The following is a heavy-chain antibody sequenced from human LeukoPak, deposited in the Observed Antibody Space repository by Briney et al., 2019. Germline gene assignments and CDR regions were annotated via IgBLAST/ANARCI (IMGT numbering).Heavy chain of an antibody. J-gene: IGHJ4*02. Sequence: GGSLRLSCAASGFTFSTYEASWVRQAPGKGLEWVASISSSTTYIYYADSLKGRFTISRDDAKNSLYLQVSSLRAEDTAVYYCAREVIGGNSAWGQGTLVTVSS. D-gene: IGHD4-23*01. CDR3: AREVIGGNSA. CDR2: ISSSTTYI. CDR1: GFTFSTYE. V-gene: IGHV3-21*01.